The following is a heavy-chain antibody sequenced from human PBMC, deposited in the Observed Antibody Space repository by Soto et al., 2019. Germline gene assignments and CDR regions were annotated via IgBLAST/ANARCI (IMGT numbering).Heavy chain of an antibody. CDR1: GGTFSSYT. CDR2: IIPILGIA. V-gene: IGHV1-69*02. CDR3: ASYCSGGSCPLSDAFDI. D-gene: IGHD2-15*01. Sequence: SVKVSCKASGGTFSSYTISWVRQAPGQGLEWMGRIIPILGIANYAQKFQGRVTITADKSTSTAYMELSSPRSEGTAVYYCASYCSGGSCPLSDAFDIWGQGAMVTVSS. J-gene: IGHJ3*02.